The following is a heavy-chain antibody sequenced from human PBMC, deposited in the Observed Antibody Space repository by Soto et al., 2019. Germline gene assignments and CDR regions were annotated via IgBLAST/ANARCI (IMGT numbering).Heavy chain of an antibody. J-gene: IGHJ4*02. CDR2: IYYRGNT. D-gene: IGHD3-9*01. CDR3: ARLEGLATISYYFDF. CDR1: GFTFSNYA. V-gene: IGHV4-39*01. Sequence: GSLRLSCAVSGFTFSNYAISWFRQAPGKGLEWIGSIYYRGNTYYNPSLQTRVTISLDKSKSQFSLRLNSVTAADSAVYFCARLEGLATISYYFDFWGQGAQVTVSS.